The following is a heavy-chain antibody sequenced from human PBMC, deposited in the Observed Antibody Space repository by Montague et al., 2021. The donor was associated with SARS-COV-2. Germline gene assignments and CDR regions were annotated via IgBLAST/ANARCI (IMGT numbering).Heavy chain of an antibody. CDR2: MHFTGKT. CDR1: GDSITNHY. D-gene: IGHD3-10*01. CDR3: ARDRFDFGAGRQGTIDV. J-gene: IGHJ6*02. V-gene: IGHV4-4*07. Sequence: SETLSLTCSVSGDSITNHYWSWIRQPAGKGLEWIGRMHFTGKTNFSPFFSSRLTMSADTSKNQFSLKLTSVTAADTAIYFCARDRFDFGAGRQGTIDVWGQGTTVTVSS.